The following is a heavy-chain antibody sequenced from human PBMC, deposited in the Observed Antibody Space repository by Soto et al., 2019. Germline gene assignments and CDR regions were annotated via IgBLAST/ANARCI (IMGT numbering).Heavy chain of an antibody. CDR3: ARLDIVDTRFDY. Sequence: SETLSLTCTVSGGSISSSSYYWGWIRQPPGKGLEWIGSIYYSGSTYYNPSLKSRVTISVDTSKNQFSLKLSSVTAADTAVYYCARLDIVDTRFDYWGQGTLVTVSS. V-gene: IGHV4-39*01. J-gene: IGHJ4*02. D-gene: IGHD5-12*01. CDR1: GGSISSSSYY. CDR2: IYYSGST.